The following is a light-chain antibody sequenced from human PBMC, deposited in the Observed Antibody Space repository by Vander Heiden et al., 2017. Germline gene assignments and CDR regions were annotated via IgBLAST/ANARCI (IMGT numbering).Light chain of an antibody. Sequence: DIQLTQSPSFLSASVGDRVTITCRASQGISSYLAWYQQKPGKAPKLLIYAASTLQSGVPSRFSGSGYGTEFTLTISSRQPEDFATYYCQQHNSYLPYTFGQGTKLEIK. CDR1: QGISSY. CDR2: AAS. V-gene: IGKV1-9*01. CDR3: QQHNSYLPYT. J-gene: IGKJ2*01.